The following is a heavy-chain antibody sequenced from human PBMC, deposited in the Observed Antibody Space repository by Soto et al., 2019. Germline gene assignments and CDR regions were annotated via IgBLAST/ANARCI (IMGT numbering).Heavy chain of an antibody. CDR3: AKDFRSGVGTPFYYYGMDV. CDR1: GFTFSSYG. D-gene: IGHD1-26*01. Sequence: QVQLVESGGGVVQPGRSLRLSCAASGFTFSSYGMHWVRQAPGKGLEWVAVISYDGSNKYYADSVKGRFTISRDNSKNTLYLQMNSLRAEDTAVYYCAKDFRSGVGTPFYYYGMDVWGQGTTVTVSS. V-gene: IGHV3-30*18. J-gene: IGHJ6*02. CDR2: ISYDGSNK.